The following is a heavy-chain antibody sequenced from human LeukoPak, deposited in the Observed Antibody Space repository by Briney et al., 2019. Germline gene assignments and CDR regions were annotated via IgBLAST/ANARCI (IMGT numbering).Heavy chain of an antibody. D-gene: IGHD3-3*01. Sequence: GGSLRLSCAASGFTFSDYYMSWIRQAPGKGLEWVSYISSSGSTIHYADSVKGRFTISRDNAKNSLYLQMNSLRAEDTAVYYCARDYPAYYDFWSGYNDYWGQGTLVTVSS. CDR3: ARDYPAYYDFWSGYNDY. CDR2: ISSSGSTI. V-gene: IGHV3-11*01. J-gene: IGHJ4*02. CDR1: GFTFSDYY.